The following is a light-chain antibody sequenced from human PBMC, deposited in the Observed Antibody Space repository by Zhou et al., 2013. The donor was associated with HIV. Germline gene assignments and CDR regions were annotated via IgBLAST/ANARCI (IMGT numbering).Light chain of an antibody. J-gene: IGKJ4*01. Sequence: EIVMTQSPATLSVSPGERATLSCRASQSVSSNLGWYQQKPGQAPRLLIYGASSRASGISDRFSGSGSGTDFTLTISRLEPEDFAVYYCHQYGTSPPVTFGGGTKVEI. CDR3: HQYGTSPPVT. CDR1: QSVSSN. V-gene: IGKV3-20*01. CDR2: GAS.